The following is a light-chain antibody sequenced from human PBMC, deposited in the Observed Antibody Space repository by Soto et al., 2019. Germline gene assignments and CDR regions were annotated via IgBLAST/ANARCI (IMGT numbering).Light chain of an antibody. Sequence: QSVLNQPPSASGTPGQRVTISCSGSSSNIGSNTVNWYQQLPGTAPKLLIYSNNQRPSGVPDRFSGSKSGTSASLAISGLQSEDEADYYCAAWDDSLVVFGGGTKVTV. V-gene: IGLV1-44*01. CDR1: SSNIGSNT. CDR3: AAWDDSLVV. CDR2: SNN. J-gene: IGLJ2*01.